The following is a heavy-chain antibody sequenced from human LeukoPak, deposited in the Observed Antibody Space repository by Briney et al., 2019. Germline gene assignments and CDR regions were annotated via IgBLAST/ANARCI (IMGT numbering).Heavy chain of an antibody. CDR1: GGSFSDYY. V-gene: IGHV4-34*01. CDR2: INHSGST. D-gene: IGHD2-2*01. Sequence: SETLSLTCAVYGGSFSDYYWSWIRQPPGKGLEWIGEINHSGSTNYNPSLKSRVTISVDTSKNQFSLKLSSVTAADTAVYYCARGHLYCTSTSCYAVWFDPWGQGTLVTVSS. CDR3: ARGHLYCTSTSCYAVWFDP. J-gene: IGHJ5*02.